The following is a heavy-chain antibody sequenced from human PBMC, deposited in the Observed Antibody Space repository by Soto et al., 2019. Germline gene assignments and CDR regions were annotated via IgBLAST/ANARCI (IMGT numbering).Heavy chain of an antibody. J-gene: IGHJ6*02. V-gene: IGHV3-30*18. D-gene: IGHD3-9*01. CDR3: SKDRGYDILTGSPSYGMDV. CDR1: GFTFSSYG. Sequence: GGSLRLSCAASGFTFSSYGMHWVRQAPGKGLEWVAVISYDGSNKYYADSVKGRFTISRDNSKNTLYLQMNSLRAEDTAVYYCSKDRGYDILTGSPSYGMDVWGQGTTVTVSS. CDR2: ISYDGSNK.